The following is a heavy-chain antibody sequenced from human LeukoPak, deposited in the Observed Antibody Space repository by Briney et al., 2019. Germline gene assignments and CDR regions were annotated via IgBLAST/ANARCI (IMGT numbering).Heavy chain of an antibody. V-gene: IGHV1-8*03. CDR3: TRAWDL. CDR1: GYAFTTSD. Sequence: GASVKVSCKASGYAFTTSDINWVRQATGQGLEWLGWMNPDSGDTGYAEKFQDRLTIVGDTSTNTAYMELTNLKSEDTAVYYCTRAWDLWGQGTLVTVSS. J-gene: IGHJ5*02. CDR2: MNPDSGDT.